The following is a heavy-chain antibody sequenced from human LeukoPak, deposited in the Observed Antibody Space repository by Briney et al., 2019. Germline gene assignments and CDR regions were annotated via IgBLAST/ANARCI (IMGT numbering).Heavy chain of an antibody. J-gene: IGHJ4*02. V-gene: IGHV3-9*01. CDR3: AKDIGGGWYSAFDY. CDR1: GFTFDDYA. CDR2: ISWNSGSI. Sequence: GRSLRLSCAASGFTFDDYAMHWFRQAPGKGWGWVQGISWNSGSIGYADSVKGRFTISRDNAKNSLYLQMNSLRAEDTALYYCAKDIGGGWYSAFDYWGQGTLVTVSS. D-gene: IGHD6-19*01.